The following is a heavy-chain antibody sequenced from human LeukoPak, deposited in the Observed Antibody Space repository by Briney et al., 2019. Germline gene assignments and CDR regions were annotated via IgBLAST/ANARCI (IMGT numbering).Heavy chain of an antibody. V-gene: IGHV4-34*01. CDR1: GGSFSGYY. D-gene: IGHD4/OR15-4a*01. CDR2: INHSGST. CDR3: ARDDITMVLN. J-gene: IGHJ4*02. Sequence: PSETLSLTCAVYGGSFSGYYWSWIRQPPGKGLEWIGEINHSGSTNYNPSLKSRVTISVDTSKNQFSLKLSSVTAADTAVYYCARDDITMVLNWGQGTLVTVSS.